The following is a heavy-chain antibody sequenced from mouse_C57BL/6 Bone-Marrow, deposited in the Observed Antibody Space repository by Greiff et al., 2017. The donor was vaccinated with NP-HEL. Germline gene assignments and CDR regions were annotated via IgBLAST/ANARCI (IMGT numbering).Heavy chain of an antibody. CDR3: ARGSYSNYAMDY. CDR1: GFSLTSYG. CDR2: IWSGGST. D-gene: IGHD2-5*01. Sequence: QVQLQQSGPGLVQPSQSLSITCTVSGFSLTSYGVHWVRQSPGKGLEWLGVIWSGGSTDYNAAFISRLSISKDNSKSQVFFKMNSLQADDTAIYYCARGSYSNYAMDYWGQGTSVTVSA. J-gene: IGHJ4*01. V-gene: IGHV2-2*01.